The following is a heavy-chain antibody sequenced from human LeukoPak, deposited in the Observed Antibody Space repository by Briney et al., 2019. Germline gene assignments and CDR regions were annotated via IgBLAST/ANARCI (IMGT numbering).Heavy chain of an antibody. CDR1: GYTFSGYH. J-gene: IGHJ4*02. Sequence: GASVKVSCKASGYTFSGYHMHWVRQAPGQGLDWMGWINPNSGGTKYAEKFQGRVTMTRDTSISTAYMELSSLRSDDTAMYYCARDLRDYDFWSGYFWAFDYWGQGTLVTVSS. CDR2: INPNSGGT. CDR3: ARDLRDYDFWSGYFWAFDY. D-gene: IGHD3-3*01. V-gene: IGHV1-2*02.